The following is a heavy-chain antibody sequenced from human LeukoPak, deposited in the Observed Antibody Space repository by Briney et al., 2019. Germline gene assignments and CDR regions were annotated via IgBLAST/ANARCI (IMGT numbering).Heavy chain of an antibody. D-gene: IGHD3-22*01. CDR1: GGSFSGYY. J-gene: IGHJ6*03. V-gene: IGHV4-34*01. CDR3: ARASQYYYDSSCTIVYYYYMDV. Sequence: SSETLSLTYAGYGGSFSGYYWSWIRQPPGKGLEWIREINHSGSTYYNPSLKSRVTISVDTSKNQFSLKLSSVTAADTAVYYCARASQYYYDSSCTIVYYYYMDVWGKGTTVTISS. CDR2: INHSGST.